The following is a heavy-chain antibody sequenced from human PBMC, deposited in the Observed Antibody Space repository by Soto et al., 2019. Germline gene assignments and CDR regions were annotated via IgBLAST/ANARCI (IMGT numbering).Heavy chain of an antibody. CDR2: VYHSGST. CDR1: GYSVSSGYF. J-gene: IGHJ4*02. D-gene: IGHD3-22*01. V-gene: IGHV4-38-2*01. CDR3: AGLDSSGYYDY. Sequence: PSETLSLTCAVSGYSVSSGYFWGWIRQPPGKGLEWIGSVYHSGSTYYNPSLKSRVTISVDTSKNQFSLKLSSVTAADTAVYYCAGLDSSGYYDYWGQGTLVTVSS.